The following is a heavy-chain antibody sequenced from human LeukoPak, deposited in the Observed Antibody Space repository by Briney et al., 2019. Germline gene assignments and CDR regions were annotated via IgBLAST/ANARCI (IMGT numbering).Heavy chain of an antibody. CDR3: ARSGSYSDYYYGMDV. Sequence: GRSLRLSCAASGFTFSSYGMHWVRQAPGKGLEWVEVIWYDGSNKYYADSVRGRFTISRDNSKNTLYLQMNSLRAEDTAVYYCARSGSYSDYYYGMDVWGQGTTVTVSS. J-gene: IGHJ6*02. CDR1: GFTFSSYG. D-gene: IGHD1-26*01. V-gene: IGHV3-33*01. CDR2: IWYDGSNK.